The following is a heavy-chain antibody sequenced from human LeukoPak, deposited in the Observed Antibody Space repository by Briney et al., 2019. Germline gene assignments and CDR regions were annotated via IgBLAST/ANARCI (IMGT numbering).Heavy chain of an antibody. CDR1: GLTVSSNC. V-gene: IGHV4-34*01. Sequence: GSLRLSCTASGLTVSSNCMSWVRQPPGKGLEWIGEINHSGSTNYNPSLKSRVTISVDTSKNQFSLKLSSVTAADTAVYYCARSLTMVRGVITWGQGTLVTVSS. J-gene: IGHJ5*02. CDR3: ARSLTMVRGVIT. D-gene: IGHD3-10*01. CDR2: INHSGST.